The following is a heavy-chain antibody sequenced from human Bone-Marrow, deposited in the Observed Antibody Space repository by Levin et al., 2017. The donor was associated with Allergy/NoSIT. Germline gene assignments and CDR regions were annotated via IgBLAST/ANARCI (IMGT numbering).Heavy chain of an antibody. Sequence: SETLSLTCTVSGGSISSYYWSWIRQPAGKGLEWIGRIYTSGSTNYNPSLKSRVTMSVDTSKNQFSLKLSSVTAADTAVYYCARDIATRWVWIVVVPAAHGGWFDPWGQGTLVTVSS. J-gene: IGHJ5*02. CDR3: ARDIATRWVWIVVVPAAHGGWFDP. D-gene: IGHD2-2*01. CDR1: GGSISSYY. CDR2: IYTSGST. V-gene: IGHV4-4*07.